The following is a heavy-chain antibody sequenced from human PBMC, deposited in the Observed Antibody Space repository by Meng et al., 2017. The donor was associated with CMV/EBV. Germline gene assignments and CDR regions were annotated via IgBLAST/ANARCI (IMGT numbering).Heavy chain of an antibody. CDR1: GFTFSNAW. V-gene: IGHV3-15*01. D-gene: IGHD3-3*01. CDR3: TTSRITIFGVVASDAFDI. Sequence: GESLKISRAASGFTFSNAWMSWVRQAPGKGLEWVGRIKSKTDGGTTDYAAPVKGRFTISRDDSKNTLYLQMNSLKTEDTAVYYCTTSRITIFGVVASDAFDIWGQGTMVTVSS. CDR2: IKSKTDGGTT. J-gene: IGHJ3*02.